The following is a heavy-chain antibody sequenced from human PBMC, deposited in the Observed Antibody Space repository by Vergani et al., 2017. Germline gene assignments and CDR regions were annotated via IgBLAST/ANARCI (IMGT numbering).Heavy chain of an antibody. D-gene: IGHD3-10*01. CDR2: ISGSGGST. V-gene: IGHV3-23*01. J-gene: IGHJ4*02. CDR3: AKQLTYYYGSGSHPFDY. CDR1: GSPFSSYA. Sequence: EVQLLESGGGLVQPGGSLSFSCPASGSPFSSYAMSWVRQAPGKGLEWVSAISGSGGSTYYADSVKGRFTISRDNSKNTLYLQMNSLRAEDTAVYYCAKQLTYYYGSGSHPFDYWGQGTLVTVSS.